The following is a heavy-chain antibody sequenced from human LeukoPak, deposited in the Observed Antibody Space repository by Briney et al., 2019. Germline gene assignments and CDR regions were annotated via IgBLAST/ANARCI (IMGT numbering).Heavy chain of an antibody. J-gene: IGHJ6*02. V-gene: IGHV1-46*01. CDR1: GYTFTSYD. D-gene: IGHD3-22*01. CDR3: ARDYSSGFGMDV. CDR2: INPSGDTT. Sequence: ASVKVSCKASGYTFTSYDLHWVRQAPGQGLEWMGLINPSGDTTSFAQKFQGRVTMTRDTSTTTVYMELSSLRSEDTAVYYCARDYSSGFGMDVWGQGTTVTVSS.